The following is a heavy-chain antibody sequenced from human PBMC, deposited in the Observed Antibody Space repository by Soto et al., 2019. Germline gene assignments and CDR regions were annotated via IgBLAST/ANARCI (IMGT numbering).Heavy chain of an antibody. CDR1: SFTFSNAW. J-gene: IGHJ1*01. CDR3: TTIGSGWGA. D-gene: IGHD1-26*01. V-gene: IGHV3-15*07. CDR2: IKSKTAGGKI. Sequence: EVQLVESGGGLVNPGGSLRLSCAASSFTFSNAWMNWVRQAPGKGLEWVGRIKSKTAGGKIDYAAHGEGRFTISRDDSKNTLFLQMNSLKTEDTARYYCTTIGSGWGAWGQETLVTVSS.